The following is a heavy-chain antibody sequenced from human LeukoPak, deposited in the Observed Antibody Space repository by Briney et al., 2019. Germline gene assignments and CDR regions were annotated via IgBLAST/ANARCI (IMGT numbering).Heavy chain of an antibody. J-gene: IGHJ4*02. CDR3: AKDTEAGYYLYYFDY. V-gene: IGHV3-30-3*01. D-gene: IGHD3-22*01. CDR2: ISYDGSNK. Sequence: GRSLRLSCAASGFTFSSYAMRWVRQAPGKGLEWVAVISYDGSNKYYADSVKGRFTISRDNSKNTLYLQMNSLRAEDTAVYYCAKDTEAGYYLYYFDYWGQGTLVTVSS. CDR1: GFTFSSYA.